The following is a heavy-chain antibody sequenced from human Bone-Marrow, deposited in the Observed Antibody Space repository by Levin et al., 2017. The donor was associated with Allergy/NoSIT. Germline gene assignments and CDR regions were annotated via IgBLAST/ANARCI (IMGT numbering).Heavy chain of an antibody. CDR3: AKDLVPYCSSLTCYLGGYGMDV. CDR1: GFAFSNYG. CDR2: MSYDGTNK. D-gene: IGHD2-2*01. V-gene: IGHV3-30*18. Sequence: GGSLRLSCAASGFAFSNYGIHWVRQAPGKGLEWVAVMSYDGTNKYYADPVKGRFSIPRDNSRYTVYPQMNSLRVGDTAVYYCAKDLVPYCSSLTCYLGGYGMDVWGQGTKVTVSS. J-gene: IGHJ6*02.